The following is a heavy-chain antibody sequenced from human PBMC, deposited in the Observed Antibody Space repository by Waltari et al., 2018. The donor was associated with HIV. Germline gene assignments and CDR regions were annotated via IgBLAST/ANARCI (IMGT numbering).Heavy chain of an antibody. D-gene: IGHD7-27*01. J-gene: IGHJ4*02. V-gene: IGHV3-23*01. CDR3: ANPNAEDY. CDR2: ISGSGGST. CDR1: GFTFSSYA. Sequence: EVQVLESGGGLVQPGGSLRLSCAASGFTFSSYAMSWVRQAAGKGLEWVSAISGSGGSTYYADSVKCRFTISRDNSKNTLYLQMNSLRAEDTAVYYCANPNAEDYWGQGTLVTVSS.